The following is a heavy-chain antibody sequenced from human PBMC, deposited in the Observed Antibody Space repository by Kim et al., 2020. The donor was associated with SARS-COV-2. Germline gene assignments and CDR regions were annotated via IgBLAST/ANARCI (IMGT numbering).Heavy chain of an antibody. CDR2: IYYSGST. CDR1: GGSISSGGYY. J-gene: IGHJ4*02. V-gene: IGHV4-31*03. D-gene: IGHD4-17*01. Sequence: SETLSLTCTVSGGSISSGGYYWSWIRQHPGKGLEWIGYIYYSGSTYYNPSLKSRVTISVDTSKNQFSLKLSSVTAADTAVYYCARDDYGDKQLDYWGQGTLVTVSS. CDR3: ARDDYGDKQLDY.